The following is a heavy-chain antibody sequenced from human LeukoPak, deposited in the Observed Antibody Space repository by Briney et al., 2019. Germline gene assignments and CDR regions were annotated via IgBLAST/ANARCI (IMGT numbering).Heavy chain of an antibody. D-gene: IGHD5-18*01. V-gene: IGHV1-2*02. CDR2: INPNSGGT. J-gene: IGHJ4*02. Sequence: GASVKVSCKASGYTFTGYYMHWVRQAPGQGLEWMGWINPNSGGTNYAQKFQGRVTMTRNTSISTAYMELSSLRSEDTAVYYCAGWVWDTAIFDYWGQGTLVTVSS. CDR3: AGWVWDTAIFDY. CDR1: GYTFTGYY.